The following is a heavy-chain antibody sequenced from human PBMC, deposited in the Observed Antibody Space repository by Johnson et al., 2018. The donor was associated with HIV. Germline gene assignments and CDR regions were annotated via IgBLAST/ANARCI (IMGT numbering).Heavy chain of an antibody. D-gene: IGHD5-12*01. V-gene: IGHV3-66*01. CDR1: GFTVSSNY. CDR2: IYSDGST. Sequence: VQLVESGGGLVQPGGSLRLSCAASGFTVSSNYMSWVRQAPGKGLEWVSVIYSDGSTYYADSVQGRFTVSRDSSQNLLYLQLSSLRAEDTAVYYCARDAPNFFTSGVRDDAFDIWGPGTMVTVSP. J-gene: IGHJ3*02. CDR3: ARDAPNFFTSGVRDDAFDI.